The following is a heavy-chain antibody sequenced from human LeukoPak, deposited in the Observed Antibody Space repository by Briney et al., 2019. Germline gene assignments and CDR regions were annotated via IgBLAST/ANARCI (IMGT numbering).Heavy chain of an antibody. V-gene: IGHV7-4-1*02. Sequence: ASVKVSCKASGYSFNSQGMNWVRQAPGQGLEWMGWINTDSGNPTYAQGFTGRFVFSLDSSVSTAYLQITSLKAEDSAVFYCAVRGVWYPRSFDHWGQGTLVTVSS. CDR1: GYSFNSQG. D-gene: IGHD6-13*01. J-gene: IGHJ4*02. CDR3: AVRGVWYPRSFDH. CDR2: INTDSGNP.